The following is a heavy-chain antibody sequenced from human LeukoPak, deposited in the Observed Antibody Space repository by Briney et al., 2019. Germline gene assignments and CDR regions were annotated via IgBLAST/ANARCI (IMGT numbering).Heavy chain of an antibody. J-gene: IGHJ4*02. CDR3: ARVAPDYYDPGDY. V-gene: IGHV3-30-3*01. Sequence: GRSLRLSCAASGFAFSTYTIHWVRQTPGKGLEWVAVISDDGSNKYFAESVKGRFTISRDNSKNTLYLQMNSLGAEDTALYYCARVAPDYYDPGDYWGQGTLVTVSS. CDR1: GFAFSTYT. CDR2: ISDDGSNK. D-gene: IGHD3-22*01.